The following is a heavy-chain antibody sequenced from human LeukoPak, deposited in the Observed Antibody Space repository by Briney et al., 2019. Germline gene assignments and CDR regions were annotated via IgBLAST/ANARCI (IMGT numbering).Heavy chain of an antibody. D-gene: IGHD2-2*01. Sequence: SVKVSCKASGGTFSINAITWVRQAPGQGLEWMGGIIPMSETPKYTQKFLGRVTITTDESTNTAYMELSSLRSEDTAVYYCARDKNSGECVSNSCYGVWPLDIWGQGTMVTVSS. J-gene: IGHJ3*02. CDR2: IIPMSETP. V-gene: IGHV1-69*05. CDR3: ARDKNSGECVSNSCYGVWPLDI. CDR1: GGTFSINA.